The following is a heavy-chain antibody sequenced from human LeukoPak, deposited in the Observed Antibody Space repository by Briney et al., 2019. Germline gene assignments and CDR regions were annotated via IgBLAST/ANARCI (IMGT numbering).Heavy chain of an antibody. V-gene: IGHV3-23*01. CDR3: AKDYYYDSSGYCCGDAFDI. J-gene: IGHJ3*02. Sequence: GRTLRLSCAASGFTFSTYAKAWGRQAPPTGLERVSTISGNGGTTSSADSVKGRFTISRDNSKNILYLPVNSLRAGDTAVYSWAKDYYYDSSGYCCGDAFDIWGQGTMVTASS. D-gene: IGHD3-22*01. CDR1: GFTFSTYA. CDR2: ISGNGGTT.